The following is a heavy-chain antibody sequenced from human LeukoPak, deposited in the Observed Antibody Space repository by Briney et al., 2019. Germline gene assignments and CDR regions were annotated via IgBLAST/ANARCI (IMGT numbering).Heavy chain of an antibody. V-gene: IGHV3-21*01. D-gene: IGHD6-13*01. J-gene: IGHJ4*02. CDR2: ISSSSSSI. CDR3: AREITAAGNYFDY. CDR1: GFSFSTHT. Sequence: GGSLRLSCAASGFSFSTHTMNWVRQAPGKGLEWVSSISSSSSSIYYADSVKGRFAISRDNAQNSLYLQMNSLRAEDTALYYCAREITAAGNYFDYWAREPRSPSPQ.